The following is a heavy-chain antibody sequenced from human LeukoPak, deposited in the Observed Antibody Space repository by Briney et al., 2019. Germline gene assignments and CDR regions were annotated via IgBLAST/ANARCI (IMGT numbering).Heavy chain of an antibody. D-gene: IGHD5-18*01. CDR1: GGSISSGSYY. CDR2: IYTSGST. J-gene: IGHJ4*02. Sequence: PSQTLSLTCTVSGGSISSGSYYWSWIRQPAGKGLEWIGRIYTSGSTNYNPSLKSRVTISVDTSKNQFSLKLSSVTAADTAVYYCARELDTAMVTYYFDYWGQGTLVTVPS. CDR3: ARELDTAMVTYYFDY. V-gene: IGHV4-61*02.